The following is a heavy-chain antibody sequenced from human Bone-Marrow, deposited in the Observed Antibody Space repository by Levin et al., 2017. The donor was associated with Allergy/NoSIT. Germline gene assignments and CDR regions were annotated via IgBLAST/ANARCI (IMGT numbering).Heavy chain of an antibody. Sequence: SGPTLVKPTETLTLTCTVSGFSLSNARMGVSWIRQPPGKALEWLAHIFSNDEKSYSTSLKSRLTISKDTSKSQVVLTMTNMDPVDTATYYCARMAEIYSSGWHLYNWFDPWGQGTLVTVSS. CDR2: IFSNDEK. J-gene: IGHJ5*02. V-gene: IGHV2-26*01. CDR3: ARMAEIYSSGWHLYNWFDP. D-gene: IGHD6-19*01. CDR1: GFSLSNARMG.